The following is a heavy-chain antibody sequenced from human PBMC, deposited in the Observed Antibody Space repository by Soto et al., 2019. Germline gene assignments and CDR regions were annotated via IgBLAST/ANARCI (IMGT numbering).Heavy chain of an antibody. CDR3: ARAPSYNWNSREDY. CDR1: GGSFSGYY. V-gene: IGHV4-34*01. CDR2: INHSGST. D-gene: IGHD1-7*01. J-gene: IGHJ4*02. Sequence: SETLSLTCAVYGGSFSGYYWSWIRQPPGKGLEWIGEINHSGSTNYNPSLKSRVTISVDTSKNQFSLKLSSVTAADTAVYYCARAPSYNWNSREDYWGQGTLVTVSS.